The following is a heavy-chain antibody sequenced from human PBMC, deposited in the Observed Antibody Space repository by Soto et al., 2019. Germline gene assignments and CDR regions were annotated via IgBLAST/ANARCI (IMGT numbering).Heavy chain of an antibody. CDR3: ARDRDDIVVVVAAFDAFDI. J-gene: IGHJ3*02. D-gene: IGHD2-15*01. CDR1: GFTFSDHY. CDR2: ISSSSSTI. V-gene: IGHV3-48*01. Sequence: GGSLRLSCAASGFTFSDHYMDWVRQAPGKGLEWVSYISSSSSTIYYADSVKGRFTISRDNAKNSLYLQMNSLRAEDTAVYYCARDRDDIVVVVAAFDAFDIWGQGTMVTVSS.